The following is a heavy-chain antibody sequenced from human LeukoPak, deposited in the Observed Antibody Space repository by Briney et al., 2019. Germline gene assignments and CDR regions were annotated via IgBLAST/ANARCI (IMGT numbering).Heavy chain of an antibody. CDR2: IYSSGST. D-gene: IGHD3-10*01. V-gene: IGHV4-59*01. CDR3: ARVFDSGSQAYFYYMDV. Sequence: SETLSLTCTVSGGSISSYYGSWIRQPPGKGLEWIGYIYSSGSTNYNPSLKSRVTMSVDTSKNQFSLKVSSVTAADTAVYYCARVFDSGSQAYFYYMDVWGKGTTVTISS. J-gene: IGHJ6*03. CDR1: GGSISSYY.